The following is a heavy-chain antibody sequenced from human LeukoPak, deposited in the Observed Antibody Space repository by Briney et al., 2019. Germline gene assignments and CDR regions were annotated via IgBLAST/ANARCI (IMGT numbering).Heavy chain of an antibody. V-gene: IGHV3-23*01. D-gene: IGHD6-6*01. CDR1: GFTFSNYA. CDR3: AKEDKQLAYNWFDP. CDR2: LNNSGDST. Sequence: GGSLRLSCAASGFTFSNYAMSWVRQALGKGLEWVSALNNSGDSTYYADSVKGRFTISRDNSKNTLYLQMNSLRAEDTAVYYCAKEDKQLAYNWFDPWGQGTLVTVSS. J-gene: IGHJ5*02.